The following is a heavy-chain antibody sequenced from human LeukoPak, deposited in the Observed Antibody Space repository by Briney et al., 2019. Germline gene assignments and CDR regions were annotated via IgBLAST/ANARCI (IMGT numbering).Heavy chain of an antibody. CDR2: ISSSSSYI. V-gene: IGHV3-21*01. CDR3: ARSWNYGYYYMDV. CDR1: GFTFTSHT. J-gene: IGHJ6*03. Sequence: PGGSLRLSCAASGFTFTSHTMNWVRQAPGKGLEWVSSISSSSSYIYYADSVKGRFTISRDNAKNSLYLQMNSLRAEDTAVYYCARSWNYGYYYMDVWGKGTTVTVSS. D-gene: IGHD1-7*01.